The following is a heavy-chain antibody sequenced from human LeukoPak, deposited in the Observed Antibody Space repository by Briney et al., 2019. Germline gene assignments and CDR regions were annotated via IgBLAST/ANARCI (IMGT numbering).Heavy chain of an antibody. V-gene: IGHV3-21*01. CDR1: GFTFSSYS. CDR2: ISSGSSYI. J-gene: IGHJ4*02. Sequence: GGSLRLSCAASGFTFSSYSMNWVRQAPGKGLEWVSSISSGSSYIYYADSVKGRFTISRDNAKNSLYLQMNSLTVEDTAVYYCARHCLVGATWGIDYWGQGTLVTVSS. D-gene: IGHD1-26*01. CDR3: ARHCLVGATWGIDY.